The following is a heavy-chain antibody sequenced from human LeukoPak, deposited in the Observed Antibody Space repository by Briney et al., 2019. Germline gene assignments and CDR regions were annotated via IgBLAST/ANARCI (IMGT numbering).Heavy chain of an antibody. Sequence: SVKVSCKASGGTFSSYAISWVRQAPGQGLEWMGGIIPIFGTANYAQKFQGRVTITADESTSTAYMELRSLRSDDTAVYYCARDFESSSWYRVDYWGQGTLVTVSS. CDR1: GGTFSSYA. CDR3: ARDFESSSWYRVDY. V-gene: IGHV1-69*13. CDR2: IIPIFGTA. D-gene: IGHD6-13*01. J-gene: IGHJ4*02.